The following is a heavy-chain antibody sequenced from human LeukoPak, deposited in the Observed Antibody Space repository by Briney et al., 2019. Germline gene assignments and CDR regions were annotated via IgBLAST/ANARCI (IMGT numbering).Heavy chain of an antibody. V-gene: IGHV4-39*01. CDR1: GGSIGSSSYY. Sequence: SETLSLTCTVSGGSIGSSSYYWGWIRQPPGKGLEWIGSVYYSGSTYYNPSLKSRVTISVDTSKNQFSLKLSSVTAADTAVYYCARRWPFDYWGQGTLVTVSS. D-gene: IGHD2-15*01. J-gene: IGHJ4*02. CDR3: ARRWPFDY. CDR2: VYYSGST.